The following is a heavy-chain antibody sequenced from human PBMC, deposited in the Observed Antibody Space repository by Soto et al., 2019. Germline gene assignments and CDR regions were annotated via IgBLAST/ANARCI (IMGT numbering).Heavy chain of an antibody. CDR3: ARIPYSSSWYLDY. CDR1: GGSISSSSYY. Sequence: SETLSLTCTVSGGSISSSSYYWGWIRQPPGKGLEWIGSISYSGSTYYNPSLKSRVTISIDTSKNQFSLRLSSVNAADTAVYYCARIPYSSSWYLDYWGQGTLVTVS. V-gene: IGHV4-39*07. D-gene: IGHD6-13*01. J-gene: IGHJ4*02. CDR2: ISYSGST.